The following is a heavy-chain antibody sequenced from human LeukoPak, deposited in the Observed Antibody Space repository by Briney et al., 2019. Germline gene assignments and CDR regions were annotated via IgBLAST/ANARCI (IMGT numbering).Heavy chain of an antibody. V-gene: IGHV3-53*01. D-gene: IGHD3-10*01. CDR3: ASGELMQGTPFDY. Sequence: GGSLRLSCAASGFTVSSNYMSWVRQAPGKGLEWVSVIYSGGSTYYADSVKGRFTISRDNSKNTLYLQMNSLRAEDTAVYYCASGELMQGTPFDYWGQGTLVTVSS. J-gene: IGHJ4*02. CDR2: IYSGGST. CDR1: GFTVSSNY.